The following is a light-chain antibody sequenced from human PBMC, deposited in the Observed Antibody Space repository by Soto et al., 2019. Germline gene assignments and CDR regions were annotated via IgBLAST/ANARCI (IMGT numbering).Light chain of an antibody. CDR3: QSHDISLDDSYV. Sequence: QSVLTQPPSVSGAPGQRVTISCTGSSSNIGAGYDVHWYQQLPGAAPKLLIYDNNNRPSGVPDRFSGSKSGTSASLAITGFQAEDEADYYCQSHDISLDDSYVFGTGTKVTVL. CDR2: DNN. J-gene: IGLJ1*01. CDR1: SSNIGAGYD. V-gene: IGLV1-40*01.